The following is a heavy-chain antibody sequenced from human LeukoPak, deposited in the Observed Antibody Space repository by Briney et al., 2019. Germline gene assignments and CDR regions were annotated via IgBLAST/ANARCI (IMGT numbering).Heavy chain of an antibody. CDR3: AREGPRSGSYVY. V-gene: IGHV1-2*02. CDR2: IKPNSGGT. Sequence: GASVKVSCKASGYTFTGYYMHWVGQAPGQWLEWMGWIKPNSGGTNYAQKFQGRVTMTRDTSISTAYMELSRLRSDDPAVYYCAREGPRSGSYVYWGQGTLVTVSS. CDR1: GYTFTGYY. D-gene: IGHD1-26*01. J-gene: IGHJ4*02.